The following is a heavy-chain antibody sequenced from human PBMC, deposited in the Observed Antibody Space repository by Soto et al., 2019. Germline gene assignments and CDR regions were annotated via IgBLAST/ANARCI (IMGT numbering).Heavy chain of an antibody. CDR2: INPRTGST. D-gene: IGHD2-15*01. CDR3: ARDGGLLTASWHYDL. V-gene: IGHV1-46*01. J-gene: IGHJ2*01. CDR1: GYSFTNYC. Sequence: QVQLVQSGADVKKPGTSVKVSCKAAGYSFTNYCMYWVRQAPGQGLEGMGMINPRTGSTRYAQKFQDRVTLTRDTSTTTVYMELSTLISDDTGVYYCARDGGLLTASWHYDLWGPGTLVTVSS.